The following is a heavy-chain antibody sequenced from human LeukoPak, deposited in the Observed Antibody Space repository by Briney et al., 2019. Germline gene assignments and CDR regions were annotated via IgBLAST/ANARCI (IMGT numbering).Heavy chain of an antibody. CDR2: ISSSSSYI. CDR1: GFTFSSYS. V-gene: IGHV3-21*01. J-gene: IGHJ4*02. Sequence: PGGSLRLSCAASGFTFSSYSMNWVCQAPGKGLEWVSSISSSSSYIYYADSVKGRFTISRDNAKNSLYLQMNSLRAEDSAVYYCARVRSSGWSLGYWGQGTLVTVSS. D-gene: IGHD6-19*01. CDR3: ARVRSSGWSLGY.